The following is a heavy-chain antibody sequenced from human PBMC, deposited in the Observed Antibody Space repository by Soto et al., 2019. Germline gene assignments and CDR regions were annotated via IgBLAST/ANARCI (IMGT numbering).Heavy chain of an antibody. CDR3: ARSPPFWSGYPPHNWFDP. D-gene: IGHD3-3*01. CDR2: IYHSGST. Sequence: SETLSLTCAVSGGSISSSNWWSWVRQPPGKGLEWIGEIYHSGSTNYNPSLKSRVTISVDKSKNQFSLKLSSVTAADTAVYYCARSPPFWSGYPPHNWFDPWGQGTLVTVSS. V-gene: IGHV4-4*02. CDR1: GGSISSSNW. J-gene: IGHJ5*02.